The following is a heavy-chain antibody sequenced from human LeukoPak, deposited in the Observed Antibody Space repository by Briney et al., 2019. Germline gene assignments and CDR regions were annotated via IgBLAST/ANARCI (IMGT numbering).Heavy chain of an antibody. CDR3: ARSVGSYYGDL. CDR2: ITSSSSFT. J-gene: IGHJ5*02. Sequence: GGSLRLSCAASGFTFSTYTMSWVRQAPGKGLEWVSSITSSSSFTYYADSLKGRFTISRDNAKNSLYLQMNSLRVEDTAVYYCARSVGSYYGDLWGQGTLVTASS. D-gene: IGHD3-22*01. CDR1: GFTFSTYT. V-gene: IGHV3-21*01.